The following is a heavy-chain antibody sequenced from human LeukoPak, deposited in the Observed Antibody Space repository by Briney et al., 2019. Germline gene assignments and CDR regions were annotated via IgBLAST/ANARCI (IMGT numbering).Heavy chain of an antibody. CDR3: ARDLIAARPY. J-gene: IGHJ4*02. CDR2: ISISSSYI. D-gene: IGHD6-6*01. Sequence: GGSLRLSCAASGFTFSDYYMSWICQAPGKGLEWVSSISISSSYISYADSVKGRFTISRDNAKNSLYLQMNSLRAEATAVYYCARDLIAARPYWGQGTLVTVSS. CDR1: GFTFSDYY. V-gene: IGHV3-11*06.